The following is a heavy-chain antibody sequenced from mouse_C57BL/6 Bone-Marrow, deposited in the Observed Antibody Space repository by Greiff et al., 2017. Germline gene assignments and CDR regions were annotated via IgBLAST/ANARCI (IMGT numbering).Heavy chain of an antibody. V-gene: IGHV1-55*01. J-gene: IGHJ2*01. D-gene: IGHD4-1*01. Sequence: VQLQQPGAELVKPGASVKMSCKASGYTFTSYWITWVKPRPGQGLEWIGDIYPTSGRTNYNEKFKSQAILTVDTSSNTAYMQLSSLTSEDAAVFYCARSGPLGRSFDYWGQGTTLTVSS. CDR3: ARSGPLGRSFDY. CDR2: IYPTSGRT. CDR1: GYTFTSYW.